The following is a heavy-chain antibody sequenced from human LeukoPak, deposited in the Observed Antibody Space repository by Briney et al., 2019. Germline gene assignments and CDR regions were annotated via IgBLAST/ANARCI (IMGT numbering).Heavy chain of an antibody. Sequence: GGSLRLSCAASGFTFRSYAMHWVRQAPGKGLEWVAVISYDGSNKYYADSVKGRFTISRDNSKNTLYLQMNSLRAEDTAVYYCARAENYYGSGSYYNYAEYFQHWGQGTLVTVSS. V-gene: IGHV3-30-3*01. CDR3: ARAENYYGSGSYYNYAEYFQH. CDR1: GFTFRSYA. CDR2: ISYDGSNK. D-gene: IGHD3-10*01. J-gene: IGHJ1*01.